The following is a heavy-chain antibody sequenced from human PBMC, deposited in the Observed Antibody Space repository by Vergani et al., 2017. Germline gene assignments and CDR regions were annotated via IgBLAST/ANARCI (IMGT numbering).Heavy chain of an antibody. D-gene: IGHD3-3*01. Sequence: QVQLVQSGAEVQKPGSSVKVSCKASGGTFSSYAISWVRQAPGQGLEWMGGIIPIFGTANYAQKFQGRVTITADESTSTAYMELSSLRSEDTAVYYWASRDITIFGVVIIRGYYYYGMDVWGQGTTVTVSS. CDR1: GGTFSSYA. CDR2: IIPIFGTA. V-gene: IGHV1-69*01. CDR3: ASRDITIFGVVIIRGYYYYGMDV. J-gene: IGHJ6*02.